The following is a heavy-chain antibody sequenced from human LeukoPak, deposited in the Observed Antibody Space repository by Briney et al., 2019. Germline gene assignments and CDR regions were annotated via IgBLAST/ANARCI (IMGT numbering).Heavy chain of an antibody. J-gene: IGHJ4*02. CDR2: INHSGST. D-gene: IGHD2-2*01. CDR1: GGSFSGYY. CDR3: ARTGYCSSTSCLPFDY. Sequence: PSETLSLTCAVYGGSFSGYYWSWIRKPPGKGLEWIGEINHSGSTNYNPSLKSRVTISVDTSKNQFSLKLSSVTAADTAVYYCARTGYCSSTSCLPFDYWGQGTLVTVSS. V-gene: IGHV4-34*01.